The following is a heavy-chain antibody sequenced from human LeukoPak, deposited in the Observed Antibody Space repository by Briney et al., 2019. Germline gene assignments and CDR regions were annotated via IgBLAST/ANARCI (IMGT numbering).Heavy chain of an antibody. CDR3: ARDSGNYGDANFDY. D-gene: IGHD4-17*01. Sequence: GRCLRLSCAASGFTFSSYGMHWVRQAPGKGLEWVAVIWYDGSNKYYADSVKGRFTISRDNSKNTLYLQMNSLRAEDTAVYYCARDSGNYGDANFDYWGQGTLVTVSS. CDR1: GFTFSSYG. CDR2: IWYDGSNK. V-gene: IGHV3-33*01. J-gene: IGHJ4*02.